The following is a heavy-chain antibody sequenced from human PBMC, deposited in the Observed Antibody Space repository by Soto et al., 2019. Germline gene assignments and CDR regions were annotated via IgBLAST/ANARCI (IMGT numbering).Heavy chain of an antibody. V-gene: IGHV4-39*01. D-gene: IGHD1-1*01. CDR2: IYYSGST. J-gene: IGHJ4*02. CDR1: GGSISSSSYY. CDR3: ARIRRTTGTTDYYYFDY. Sequence: SETLSLTCTVSGGSISSSSYYWGWIRQPPGKGLEWIGSIYYSGSTYYNPSLKSRVTISVDTSKNQFSLKLSSVTAADTAVYYCARIRRTTGTTDYYYFDYWGQGTLVTVSS.